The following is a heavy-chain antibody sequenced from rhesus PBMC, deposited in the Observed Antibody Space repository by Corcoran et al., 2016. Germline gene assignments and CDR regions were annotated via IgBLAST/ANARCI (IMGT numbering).Heavy chain of an antibody. V-gene: IGHV4-169*02. D-gene: IGHD4-4*01. Sequence: QLQLQESGPGLVKPSETLSVTCAVSGRSISSSYWSWIRQAPGKGLEWIGYIYGSSSSTNYNPSLKSRVTLSVDTSKNQLSLKLSSVTAADTAVYYCASGGYGSYLTTDYFDYWGQGVLVTVSS. CDR2: IYGSSSST. CDR3: ASGGYGSYLTTDYFDY. J-gene: IGHJ4*01. CDR1: GRSISSSY.